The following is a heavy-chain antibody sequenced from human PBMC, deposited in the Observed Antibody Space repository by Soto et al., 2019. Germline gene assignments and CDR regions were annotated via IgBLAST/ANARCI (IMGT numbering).Heavy chain of an antibody. CDR1: GDSVSSTRAG. V-gene: IGHV6-1*01. Sequence: QVQLQQSGPGLVKPSQTLSLTCDISGDSVSSTRAGWNLIRQPPSRGLEWLGRTYYRSKWYNNYAVSVKSRVSVNPDTAKNQFSLPLNSVTPEDTAVYYCARGSWDDVSGHYYMDVWGKGTTVTVSS. J-gene: IGHJ6*03. CDR2: TYYRSKWYN. D-gene: IGHD1-1*01. CDR3: ARGSWDDVSGHYYMDV.